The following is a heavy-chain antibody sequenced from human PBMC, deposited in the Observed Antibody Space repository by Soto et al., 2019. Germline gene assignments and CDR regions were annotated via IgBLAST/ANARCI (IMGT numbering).Heavy chain of an antibody. CDR3: VAAFGLF. V-gene: IGHV2-5*04. CDR1: GFSLSVSGQG. CDR2: IYWNDDK. J-gene: IGHJ3*01. Sequence: QITLKESGPTLVKPTQTVSLTCTLSGFSLSVSGQGVGWVRQTPGKALEWLGLIYWNDDKRYGPSLETRVTITTDTSKRQVVRTLTNMDPRDTGTYYCVAAFGLFWGQGTLLTVSA. D-gene: IGHD3-9*01.